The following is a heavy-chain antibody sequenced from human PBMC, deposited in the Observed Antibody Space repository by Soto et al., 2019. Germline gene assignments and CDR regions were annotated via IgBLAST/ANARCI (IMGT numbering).Heavy chain of an antibody. V-gene: IGHV4-59*08. J-gene: IGHJ4*02. D-gene: IGHD1-1*01. CDR2: IYYSGSS. CDR1: GGSISGYY. Sequence: QLRLQESGPGLLKPSETLSLTCTVSGGSISGYYCSWIRQPPGKGLEWIAYIYYSGSSNSNPSLKSRVTISVDTSKNQFSLKLSSVTAADTAVYYCARHSNEYRKSLDYWGQGTLVTVSS. CDR3: ARHSNEYRKSLDY.